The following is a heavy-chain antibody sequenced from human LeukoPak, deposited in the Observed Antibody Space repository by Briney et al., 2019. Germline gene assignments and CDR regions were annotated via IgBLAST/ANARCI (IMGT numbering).Heavy chain of an antibody. CDR3: ARAVGATNYFDY. D-gene: IGHD1-26*01. CDR2: ISSNGGST. J-gene: IGHJ4*02. CDR1: GFTFSSYA. Sequence: GGSLRLSCAASGFTFSSYAMHWARQAPGKGLEYVSAISSNGGSTYYANSVKGRFTISRDNSKNTLYLQMGSLRAEDMAVYYCARAVGATNYFDYWGQGTLVTVSS. V-gene: IGHV3-64*01.